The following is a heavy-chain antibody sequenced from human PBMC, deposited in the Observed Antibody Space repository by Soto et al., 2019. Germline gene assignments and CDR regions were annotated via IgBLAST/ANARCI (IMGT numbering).Heavy chain of an antibody. CDR2: INPSGGST. CDR3: ARGLLRIAAAGSLAFDI. J-gene: IGHJ4*02. Sequence: ASVKVSCKASGYTFTSYYMHWVRQAPGQGLEWMGIINPSGGSTSYAQKFQGRVTMTRDTSTSTVYMELSSLRSEDTAVYYCARGLLRIAAAGSLAFDIWGQGTLVTGSS. V-gene: IGHV1-46*01. CDR1: GYTFTSYY. D-gene: IGHD6-13*01.